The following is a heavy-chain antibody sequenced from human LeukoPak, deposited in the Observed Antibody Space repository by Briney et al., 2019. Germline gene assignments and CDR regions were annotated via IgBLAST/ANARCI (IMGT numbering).Heavy chain of an antibody. V-gene: IGHV4-34*01. J-gene: IGHJ5*02. CDR1: GGSFSGYY. CDR3: ARNVSMVRGVTRLNWFDP. Sequence: SETLSLTCAVYGGSFSGYYWSWIRQPPGKGLEWIGSIYYSGSTHYNPSLKSRVTISVDTSKKQFFLKLSSVTAADTAVYYCARNVSMVRGVTRLNWFDPWGQGTLVTVSS. D-gene: IGHD3-10*01. CDR2: IYYSGST.